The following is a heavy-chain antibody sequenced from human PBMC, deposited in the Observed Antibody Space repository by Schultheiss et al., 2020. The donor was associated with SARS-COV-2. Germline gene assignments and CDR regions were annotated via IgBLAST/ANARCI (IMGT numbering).Heavy chain of an antibody. J-gene: IGHJ3*02. D-gene: IGHD2-2*01. CDR1: GYSISSGYY. Sequence: SETLSLTCAVSGYSISSGYYWGWIRQPPGKGLEWIGSIYHSGSTYYNPSLKSRVTISVDTSKNQFSLKLSSVTAADTAVYYCARVRRYCSSTSCYYIEDAFDIWGQGTMVTVSS. CDR2: IYHSGST. V-gene: IGHV4-38-2*01. CDR3: ARVRRYCSSTSCYYIEDAFDI.